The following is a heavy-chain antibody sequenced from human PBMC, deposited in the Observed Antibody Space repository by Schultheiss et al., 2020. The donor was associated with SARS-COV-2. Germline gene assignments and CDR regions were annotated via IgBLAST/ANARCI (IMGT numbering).Heavy chain of an antibody. CDR2: INHSGST. Sequence: GSLRLSCAVYGGSFSGYYWSWIRQPPGKGLEWIGEINHSGSTNYNPSLKSRVTISVDTSKNQFSLKLSSVTAADTAVYYCARGVTMIVVVSTYYFDYWGQGTLVTVSS. V-gene: IGHV4-34*01. CDR1: GGSFSGYY. CDR3: ARGVTMIVVVSTYYFDY. J-gene: IGHJ4*02. D-gene: IGHD3-22*01.